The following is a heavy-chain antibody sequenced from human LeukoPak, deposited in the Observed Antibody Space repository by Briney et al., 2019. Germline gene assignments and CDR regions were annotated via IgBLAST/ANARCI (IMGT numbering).Heavy chain of an antibody. CDR2: ISSSGSTI. V-gene: IGHV3-48*03. Sequence: PGGSLRLSCAASGFTFSSYEMNWVRQAPGKGLEWVSYISSSGSTIHYADSVKGRFTISRDNAKNSLYLQMNSLRAEDTAGYYCARAGYCCGGRCYSSYYYYMDVWGKGTTVTVSS. CDR1: GFTFSSYE. J-gene: IGHJ6*03. D-gene: IGHD2-15*01. CDR3: ARAGYCCGGRCYSSYYYYMDV.